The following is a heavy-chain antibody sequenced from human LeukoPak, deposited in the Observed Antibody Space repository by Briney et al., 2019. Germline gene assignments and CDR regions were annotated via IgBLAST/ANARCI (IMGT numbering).Heavy chain of an antibody. CDR1: GFTFSSYS. V-gene: IGHV3-64*01. J-gene: IGHJ4*02. Sequence: GGSLRLSCAASGFTFSSYSMVWVRQAPGKGLEYVSGITSNGGTTYYGNSVKGRLTISRDNSKDTLYLQVGSLRTEDMAVYYCARGIRWASDYWGQGTPVTVAS. CDR2: ITSNGGTT. CDR3: ARGIRWASDY. D-gene: IGHD4-23*01.